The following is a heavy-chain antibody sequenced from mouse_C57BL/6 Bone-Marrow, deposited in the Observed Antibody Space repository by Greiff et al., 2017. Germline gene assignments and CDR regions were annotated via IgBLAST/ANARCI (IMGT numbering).Heavy chain of an antibody. J-gene: IGHJ3*01. V-gene: IGHV1-26*01. CDR1: GYTFTDYY. CDR3: APSYYGSRGDGFAY. D-gene: IGHD1-1*01. Sequence: VQLQQSGPELVKPGASVKISCKASGYTFTDYYMNWVKQSHGKSLEWIGDINPNNGGTSYNQKFKGKATLTVDKSSSTACMELRSLTSEDSAVYYGAPSYYGSRGDGFAYWGQGTLVTVSA. CDR2: INPNNGGT.